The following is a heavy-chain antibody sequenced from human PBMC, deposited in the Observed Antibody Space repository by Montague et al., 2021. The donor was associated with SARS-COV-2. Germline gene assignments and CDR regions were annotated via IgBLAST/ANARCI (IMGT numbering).Heavy chain of an antibody. V-gene: IGHV2-70*01. CDR3: ARSHDTTVVTRGFDY. CDR1: GFSLSTSGMS. Sequence: PALVKPTQTLTLTCTFSGFSLSTSGMSVSWIRQPPGKALEWLTPIDWDDDTHYSTSLKTRLTISKDTTKNQVVLTMTNMDPVDTATYYCARSHDTTVVTRGFDYWGQGTLVTVSS. CDR2: IDWDDDT. J-gene: IGHJ4*02. D-gene: IGHD4-23*01.